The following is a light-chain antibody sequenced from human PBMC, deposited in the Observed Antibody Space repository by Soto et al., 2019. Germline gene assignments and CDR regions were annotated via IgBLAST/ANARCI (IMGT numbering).Light chain of an antibody. J-gene: IGKJ1*01. CDR3: QQSYSTLRT. V-gene: IGKV3-11*01. CDR1: QTVSSS. CDR2: DTS. Sequence: EIVLTQSPATLSLSPGERATLSCRASQTVSSSLAWYQQKPGQAPRLLIYDTSTRATGVPTRFSGSRSGAEFTLTINSLQPEDFATYYCQQSYSTLRTFGQGTKVDIK.